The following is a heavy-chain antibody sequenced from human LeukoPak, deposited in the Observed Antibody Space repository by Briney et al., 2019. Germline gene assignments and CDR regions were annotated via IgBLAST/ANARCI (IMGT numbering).Heavy chain of an antibody. CDR1: LGSISSYY. Sequence: SETLSLTCTVSLGSISSYYWSWIRQAPGKGLEWIGYVSYSRSTNYNPSLKSRVTIPVDTSKNQFSLRLSSVTAADTALYYCARGGQRPFDYWGQGTLVTVSS. V-gene: IGHV4-59*01. D-gene: IGHD6-25*01. CDR3: ARGGQRPFDY. CDR2: VSYSRST. J-gene: IGHJ4*02.